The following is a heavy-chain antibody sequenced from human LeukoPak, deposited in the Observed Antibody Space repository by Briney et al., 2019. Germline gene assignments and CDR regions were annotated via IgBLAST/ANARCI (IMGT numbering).Heavy chain of an antibody. CDR2: LYASGIT. CDR3: VRGGVDY. Sequence: PGGSLRLSCAASGFGVSVNYMSWVRQAPGKGLEWVSVLYASGITKYADSVKGRFTISRDNAKNTLYLQMNSLRAEDTAVYYCVRGGVDYWGQGTLVTVSS. J-gene: IGHJ4*02. D-gene: IGHD3-16*01. V-gene: IGHV3-66*01. CDR1: GFGVSVNY.